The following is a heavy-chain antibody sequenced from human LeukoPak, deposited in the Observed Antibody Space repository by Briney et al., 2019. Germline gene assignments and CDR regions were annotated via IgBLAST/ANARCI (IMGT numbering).Heavy chain of an antibody. Sequence: GESLKISCKGSGYRFATYWIGWVRQMPGKGLEWMGIIYPRDSDTRYSAPFQGHVTISADTSTNTAYLHWTNLSVSDTAMYYCARHPASLAAWPYYFDFWGQGALVSVSS. CDR3: ARHPASLAAWPYYFDF. CDR1: GYRFATYW. V-gene: IGHV5-51*01. CDR2: IYPRDSDT. D-gene: IGHD6-6*01. J-gene: IGHJ4*02.